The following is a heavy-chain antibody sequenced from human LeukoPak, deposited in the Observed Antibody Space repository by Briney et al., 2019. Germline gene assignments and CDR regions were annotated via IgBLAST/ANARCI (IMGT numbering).Heavy chain of an antibody. V-gene: IGHV4-59*08. CDR3: ARSRIAVAGIIPWFDP. CDR2: VYYSGST. J-gene: IGHJ5*02. Sequence: SETLSLTCTVSGGSISTYYWNWLRQPPGKGLEWIGYVYYSGSTNYNASLKSRVTISVDTSKNQFSLKLSSVTAADTAVYYCARSRIAVAGIIPWFDPWGQGTLVTVSS. CDR1: GGSISTYY. D-gene: IGHD6-19*01.